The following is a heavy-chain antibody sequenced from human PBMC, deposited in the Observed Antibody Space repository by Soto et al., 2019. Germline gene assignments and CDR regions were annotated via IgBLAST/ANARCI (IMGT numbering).Heavy chain of an antibody. Sequence: QVQLVESGGGLVKPGGSLRLSCAASGFTFSDYYMSWIRQAQGKGLEWVSYISSSGRTIYYADAVKGRFTISRDNAKNSLYLQMNSLRAEDTAVYYCASTPYDILTEFDYWGQGTLVTVSS. J-gene: IGHJ4*02. CDR1: GFTFSDYY. V-gene: IGHV3-11*01. CDR2: ISSSGRTI. D-gene: IGHD3-9*01. CDR3: ASTPYDILTEFDY.